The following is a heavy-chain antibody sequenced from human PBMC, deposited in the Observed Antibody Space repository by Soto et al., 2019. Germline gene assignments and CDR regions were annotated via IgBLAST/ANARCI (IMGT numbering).Heavy chain of an antibody. CDR2: IYNGGST. Sequence: EVQLVESGGGLVQPGGSLRLSCAASGVTVSSNYKSWVRQAPAKGLEWVSVIYNGGSTYYADSVKGRFSISRDNSKNTLYLQMNSLRAEDKAVYYCARHGYNYGGGYFDYWGQGTLVTVSS. J-gene: IGHJ4*02. CDR3: ARHGYNYGGGYFDY. CDR1: GVTVSSNY. D-gene: IGHD5-18*01. V-gene: IGHV3-66*04.